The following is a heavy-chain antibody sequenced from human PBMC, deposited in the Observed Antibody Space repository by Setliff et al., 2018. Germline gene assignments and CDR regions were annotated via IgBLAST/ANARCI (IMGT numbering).Heavy chain of an antibody. D-gene: IGHD2-2*01. CDR3: ARTHCTTTSCFYFHY. CDR1: GASVTSFDYY. J-gene: IGHJ4*02. Sequence: TLSLTCTVSGASVTSFDYYWSWIRQPPGKGLEYIGHISHGVSTSYSPSLKSRLSISADTSKNQFSLKLTSVTAADTAVYYCARTHCTTTSCFYFHYWGQGTVGTV. CDR2: ISHGVST. V-gene: IGHV4-30-4*01.